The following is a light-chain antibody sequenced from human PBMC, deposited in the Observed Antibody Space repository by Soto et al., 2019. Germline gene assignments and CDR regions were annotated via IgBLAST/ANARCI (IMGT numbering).Light chain of an antibody. J-gene: IGKJ2*02. V-gene: IGKV3-11*01. Sequence: EIVLTQSPATLSLSPGERATLSCRASQSVSRYLAWYQQKPGQAPRLLIYDASNRATGIPARFSGSGSGTDFTLNISSLEPEDFALYYCQQRSKSWTFGQGTKLEIK. CDR2: DAS. CDR1: QSVSRY. CDR3: QQRSKSWT.